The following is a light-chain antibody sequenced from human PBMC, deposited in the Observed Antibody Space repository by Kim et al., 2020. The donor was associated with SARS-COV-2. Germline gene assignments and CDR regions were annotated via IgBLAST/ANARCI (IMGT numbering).Light chain of an antibody. Sequence: EIVLTQTPGTLSLSPGERATLSCRASQSVTSNSLAWYQLKPGQAPRLLIHGASNRATGVPDRFNGSGSRTDFTFTINRLEPDDFAVYYCQHYGSSPTWTFGQGTKVDIK. J-gene: IGKJ1*01. CDR1: QSVTSNS. CDR3: QHYGSSPTWT. V-gene: IGKV3-20*01. CDR2: GAS.